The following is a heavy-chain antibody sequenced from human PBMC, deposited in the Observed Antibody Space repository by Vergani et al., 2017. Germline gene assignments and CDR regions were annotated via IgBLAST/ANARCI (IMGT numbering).Heavy chain of an antibody. CDR3: AGVATGYCSSTSCSTRYNWFDP. J-gene: IGHJ5*02. D-gene: IGHD2-2*02. CDR2: INAGNGNT. V-gene: IGHV1-3*01. Sequence: QVQLVQSGAEVKKPGASVKVSCKASGYTFTSYAMHWVRQAPGQRLEWMGWINAGNGNTKYSQKFQGRVTITRDTSASTDYMELSSLRSEDTSVYYCAGVATGYCSSTSCSTRYNWFDPWGQGTLVTVSS. CDR1: GYTFTSYA.